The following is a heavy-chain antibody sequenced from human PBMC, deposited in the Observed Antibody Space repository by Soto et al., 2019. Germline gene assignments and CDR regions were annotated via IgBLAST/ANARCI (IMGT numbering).Heavy chain of an antibody. CDR3: ARCPMDAGYLHYFRVDV. D-gene: IGHD6-13*01. V-gene: IGHV4-59*13. CDR2: IYYSGTT. Sequence: QVQLQESGPGLVKPSEILTLTSTVSGRSISRYYWSWFRQSPGKGLEWNGHIYYSGTTNYKLPRKCPATISVDSSRSQFTLKMTSVTAADMAVYYCARCPMDAGYLHYFRVDVWGKGTTVTVSS. CDR1: GRSISRYY. J-gene: IGHJ6*04.